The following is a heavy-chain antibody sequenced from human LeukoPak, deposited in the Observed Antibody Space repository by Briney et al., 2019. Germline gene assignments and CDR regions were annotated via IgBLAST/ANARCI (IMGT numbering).Heavy chain of an antibody. V-gene: IGHV1-69*01. CDR1: GGTFSSYA. CDR2: IIPIFGTA. J-gene: IGHJ3*02. D-gene: IGHD6-19*01. CDR3: ARGSSVLAVAGAFDI. Sequence: ASVKVSCKASGGTFSSYAISWVRQAPGQGLEWMGGIIPIFGTANYAQKFQGRVTITADESTSTAYMGLSSLRSEDSAVYYCARGSSVLAVAGAFDIWGQGTMVTVSS.